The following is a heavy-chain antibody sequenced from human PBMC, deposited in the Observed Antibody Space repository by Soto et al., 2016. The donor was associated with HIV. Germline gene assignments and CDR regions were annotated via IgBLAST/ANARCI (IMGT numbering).Heavy chain of an antibody. J-gene: IGHJ2*01. CDR1: GFKFDDYA. V-gene: IGHV3-9*03. D-gene: IGHD6-25*01. CDR3: VKGPGIAAADSHWYFDL. Sequence: EAQLVESGGGLVKPGRSLRLSCASSGFKFDDYAMYWVRQVPGKGLEWVSGISWNSAEVGYADSVRDRFTISRDNSNNSLILQMDNVELDDMGLYYCVKGPGIAAADSHWYFDLWGRGTQVTVTS. CDR2: ISWNSAEV.